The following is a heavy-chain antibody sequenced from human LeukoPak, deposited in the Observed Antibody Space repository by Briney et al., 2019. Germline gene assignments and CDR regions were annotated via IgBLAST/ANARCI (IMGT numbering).Heavy chain of an antibody. CDR2: INPSGGST. CDR3: ARDSVGSGSYYKFDY. D-gene: IGHD3-10*01. V-gene: IGHV1-46*01. CDR1: GYTFTSYY. J-gene: IGHJ4*02. Sequence: ASVKVSCKASGYTFTSYYMHWVRQAPGQGLEWMGIINPSGGSTSYAQKFQGRVTMTRDTSTSTVYIELSSLRSEDTAVYYCARDSVGSGSYYKFDYWGQGTLVTVSS.